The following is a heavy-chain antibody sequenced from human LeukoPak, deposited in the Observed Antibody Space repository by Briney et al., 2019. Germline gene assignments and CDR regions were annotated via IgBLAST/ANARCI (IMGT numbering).Heavy chain of an antibody. V-gene: IGHV4-4*09. J-gene: IGHJ5*02. CDR3: ARHWLEAAKTYSYWFDP. Sequence: SETLSLTCSVSGGSISDYYWSWLRQPPGKGLEWIGYIYRGGTINYHPSVKSRVTISLDTSKNQISLMLNSVTAADTAIYYCARHWLEAAKTYSYWFDPWGQGTLVTVSS. D-gene: IGHD6-13*01. CDR2: IYRGGTI. CDR1: GGSISDYY.